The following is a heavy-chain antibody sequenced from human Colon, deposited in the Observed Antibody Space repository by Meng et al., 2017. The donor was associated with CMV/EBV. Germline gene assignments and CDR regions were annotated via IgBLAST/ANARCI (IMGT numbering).Heavy chain of an antibody. V-gene: IGHV4-39*07. J-gene: IGHJ5*02. D-gene: IGHD3-3*01. CDR1: GGSISSSSYY. Sequence: QLQLEESGPGLVKPSATLSLTCTVSGGSISSSSYYWGWIRQPPGKGLEWIGSIYYSGSTYYNPSLKSRVTISVDTSKNQFSLKLSSVTAADTAVYYCARATLTIFGVVIPPHWFDPWGQGTLVTVSS. CDR2: IYYSGST. CDR3: ARATLTIFGVVIPPHWFDP.